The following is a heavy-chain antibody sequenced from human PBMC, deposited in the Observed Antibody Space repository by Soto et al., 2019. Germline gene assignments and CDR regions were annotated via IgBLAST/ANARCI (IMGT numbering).Heavy chain of an antibody. V-gene: IGHV1-69*02. CDR2: IIPILGIA. CDR1: GGAFSSYT. J-gene: IGHJ1*01. D-gene: IGHD6-13*01. Sequence: QVQLVQSGAEVKKPGSSVKVSCKASGGAFSSYTISWVRQAPGQGLEWMGRIIPILGIANYAQKFQGRVTLTAKKSPSRAYMGLSRLRAEDTAVYDGARCPEEAAAGDPDDRELAEYFQHWGQGTLVTVSS. CDR3: ARCPEEAAAGDPDDRELAEYFQH.